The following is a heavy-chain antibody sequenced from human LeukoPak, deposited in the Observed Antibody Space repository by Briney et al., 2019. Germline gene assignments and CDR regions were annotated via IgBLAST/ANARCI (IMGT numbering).Heavy chain of an antibody. Sequence: PSETLSLTCTVSGASINSAGYYWSWIRRLPGKGLEWIGYISYTGSTYYNPSLKSRVIISRDTSKNQFSLKLSSVTAADTAIYYCARGDYWGQGALVTVSS. CDR2: ISYTGST. CDR1: GASINSAGYY. J-gene: IGHJ4*02. V-gene: IGHV4-31*03. CDR3: ARGDY.